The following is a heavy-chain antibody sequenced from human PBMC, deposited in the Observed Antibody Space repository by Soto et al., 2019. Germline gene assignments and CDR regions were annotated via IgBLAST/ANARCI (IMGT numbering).Heavy chain of an antibody. V-gene: IGHV4-34*01. CDR2: INHSGST. CDR3: ARGRYYYDRSGYYLQFGNVFEY. J-gene: IGHJ4*02. Sequence: SETLSLTCAVYGGSFSGYYWSWIRQPPGKGLEWIGEINHSGSTNYNPSLKSRVTISVDTSKNQFSLKLSSVTAADTAVYYCARGRYYYDRSGYYLQFGNVFEYWGQGTLVTVTA. CDR1: GGSFSGYY. D-gene: IGHD3-22*01.